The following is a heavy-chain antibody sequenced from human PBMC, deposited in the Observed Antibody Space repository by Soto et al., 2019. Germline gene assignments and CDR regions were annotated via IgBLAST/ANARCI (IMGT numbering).Heavy chain of an antibody. CDR2: IYYTGNT. Sequence: PSETLSLTCTVSGGSISSGGTGSYWTWIRQLPGKGLEWIGYIYYTGNTYYNPSLKSRPTISIDTSENQFSLKLNSVTAADTAVYFCAGKPNALSYFDYWGQGALVTVSS. D-gene: IGHD2-8*01. V-gene: IGHV4-31*03. CDR3: AGKPNALSYFDY. CDR1: GGSISSGGTGSY. J-gene: IGHJ4*02.